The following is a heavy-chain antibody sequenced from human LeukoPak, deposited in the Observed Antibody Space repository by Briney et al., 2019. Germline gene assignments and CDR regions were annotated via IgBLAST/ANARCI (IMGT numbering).Heavy chain of an antibody. CDR1: GFPFSSYW. CDR2: IKQDGSKK. CDR3: ASPALGQVTMKP. D-gene: IGHD3-22*01. J-gene: IGHJ5*02. V-gene: IGHV3-7*01. Sequence: GGSLRLSCVASGFPFSSYWMTWVRQAPGKGLEWVANIKQDGSKKSYVDSVKGRFTISRDNAKNSLYLRMNSLRAEDTAMYYCASPALGQVTMKPWGQGTLVTVSS.